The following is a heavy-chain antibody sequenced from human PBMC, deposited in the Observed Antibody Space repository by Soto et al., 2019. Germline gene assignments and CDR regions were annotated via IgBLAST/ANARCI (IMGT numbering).Heavy chain of an antibody. CDR1: GYRFTGYY. J-gene: IGHJ4*02. CDR2: INPDSGAT. Sequence: HEHLVQSGAEVKRPGASLKVSCKASGYRFTGYYIHWVRQAPGQGLEWMGWINPDSGATNYAQNFQGRVTLASDTSISTASMDLTSLTSDDTAVYYCARGDDGTGGYPFPYFDYWGQGTLVIVSS. V-gene: IGHV1-2*02. CDR3: ARGDDGTGGYPFPYFDY. D-gene: IGHD2-8*02.